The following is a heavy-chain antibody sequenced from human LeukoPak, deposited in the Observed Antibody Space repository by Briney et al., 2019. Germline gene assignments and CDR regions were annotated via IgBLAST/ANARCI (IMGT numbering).Heavy chain of an antibody. D-gene: IGHD2-15*01. CDR2: INPNSGGT. Sequence: ASVKVPCKASGYTFTGYYMHWVRQAPGQGLEWMGWINPNSGGTNYAQKFQGRVTMTRDTSISTAYMELSRLRSDDTAVYYCARSHSRVVVAATPFGYWGQGTLVTVSS. CDR1: GYTFTGYY. CDR3: ARSHSRVVVAATPFGY. V-gene: IGHV1-2*02. J-gene: IGHJ4*02.